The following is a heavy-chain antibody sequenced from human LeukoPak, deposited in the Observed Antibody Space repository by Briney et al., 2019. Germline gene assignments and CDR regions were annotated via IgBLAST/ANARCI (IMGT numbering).Heavy chain of an antibody. J-gene: IGHJ4*02. CDR1: GGSFSGYY. D-gene: IGHD2-15*01. V-gene: IGHV4-34*01. Sequence: SETLSLTCAVYGGSFSGYYWSWIRQPPGKGLEWIGEINHSGSTNYNPSLKSRVTISVDTSKNQFSLKLSSVTAADTAVYYCARSLGYCSGGSCYGGTFDYWGQGTLVTVSS. CDR3: ARSLGYCSGGSCYGGTFDY. CDR2: INHSGST.